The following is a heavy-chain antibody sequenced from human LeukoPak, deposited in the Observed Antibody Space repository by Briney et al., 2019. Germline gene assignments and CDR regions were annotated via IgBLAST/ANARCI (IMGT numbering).Heavy chain of an antibody. J-gene: IGHJ4*02. D-gene: IGHD2-15*01. Sequence: GGSLRLSCAASGFTVSSSYMYWVRKAPGKGLEWVSFFYRGETTYYAESVRGRFTISRDISKNTLYLLMNSLIPEDTAVYYCAREVVSIPSYFESWGQGTRVTVSS. CDR1: GFTVSSSY. CDR3: AREVVSIPSYFES. CDR2: FYRGETT. V-gene: IGHV3-53*01.